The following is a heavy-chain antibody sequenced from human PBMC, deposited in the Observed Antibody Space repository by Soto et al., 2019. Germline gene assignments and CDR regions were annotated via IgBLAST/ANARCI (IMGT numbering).Heavy chain of an antibody. CDR1: GFTFSSYG. Sequence: QVQLVESGGGVVQPGRSLRLSCAASGFTFSSYGMHWVRQAPGKGLEWVAVISYDGSNKYYADSVKGRFTISRDNSKNTLYLQMNSLRAEDTAVYYCAKDVSQIIAAAGTEGLYWGQGTLVTVSS. CDR2: ISYDGSNK. V-gene: IGHV3-30*18. CDR3: AKDVSQIIAAAGTEGLY. D-gene: IGHD6-13*01. J-gene: IGHJ4*02.